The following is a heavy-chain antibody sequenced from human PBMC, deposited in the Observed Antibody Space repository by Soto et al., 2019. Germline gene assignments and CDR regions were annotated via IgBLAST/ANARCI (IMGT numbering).Heavy chain of an antibody. Sequence: QITLKESGPTLVNPTQTLTLTCTFSGFSLTTSGVGVGXXRQTXGRAPEWLALIYWDGDERYSPSLKSRLTITKDASRNQVVLTLANMDPVDTATYYCVHRVLRTFYGLVTTTALYFDHWGQGALVTVSS. D-gene: IGHD3-9*01. CDR1: GFSLTTSGVG. CDR3: VHRVLRTFYGLVTTTALYFDH. V-gene: IGHV2-5*02. J-gene: IGHJ4*02. CDR2: IYWDGDE.